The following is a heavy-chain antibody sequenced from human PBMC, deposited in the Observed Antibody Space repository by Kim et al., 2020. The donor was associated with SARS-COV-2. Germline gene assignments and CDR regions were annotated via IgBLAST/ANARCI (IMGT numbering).Heavy chain of an antibody. D-gene: IGHD6-13*01. V-gene: IGHV3-21*01. CDR3: ARIKDQYPDGIAAGRGGMDV. CDR1: GFTFSSYS. J-gene: IGHJ6*02. CDR2: ISSSSSYI. Sequence: GGSLRLSCAASGFTFSSYSMNWVRQAPGKGLEWVSSISSSSSYIYYADSVKGRFTISRDNAKNSLYLQMNSLRAEDTAVYYCARIKDQYPDGIAAGRGGMDVWGQGTTVTVSS.